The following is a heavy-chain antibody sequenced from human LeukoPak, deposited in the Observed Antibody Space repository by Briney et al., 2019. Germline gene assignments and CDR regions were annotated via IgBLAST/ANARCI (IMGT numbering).Heavy chain of an antibody. CDR2: INQPGSER. Sequence: GGSLRLSCAASGFTFSRYWMSWVRQAPGKGLEWVANINQPGSERDYVDSVRGRFTMSRDNAKNSLYLQMNSLRADDTAVYYCARIGQWLVTDSGFDYGGQGTLVPAS. J-gene: IGHJ4*02. CDR1: GFTFSRYW. CDR3: ARIGQWLVTDSGFDY. V-gene: IGHV3-7*01. D-gene: IGHD6-19*01.